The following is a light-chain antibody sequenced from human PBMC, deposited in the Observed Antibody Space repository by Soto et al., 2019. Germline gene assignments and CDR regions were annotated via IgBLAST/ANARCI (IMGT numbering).Light chain of an antibody. CDR1: SSDIGTYNF. Sequence: QSALTQPASVSGSPGQSITISCTGTSSDIGTYNFVSWYQVHPGRAPKLIIHDVGDRPSGVSNRFSGSKSGNTASLTISGLPPEDEADYYCSSYRSTTTVFGTGTKLTVL. CDR3: SSYRSTTTV. V-gene: IGLV2-14*01. CDR2: DVG. J-gene: IGLJ1*01.